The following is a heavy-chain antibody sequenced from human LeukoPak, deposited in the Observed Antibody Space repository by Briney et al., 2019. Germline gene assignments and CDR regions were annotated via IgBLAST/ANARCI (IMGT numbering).Heavy chain of an antibody. CDR3: ARVKSSSGPGAFDI. Sequence: SETLSLTCTVSGGSISTYYWSWIRQPPGKGLEWVGYIYYSGSTNYNPSLKSRVTISVDTSKNQFSLKLSSVTAADTAVYYCARVKSSSGPGAFDIWGQGTMVTVSS. D-gene: IGHD6-6*01. J-gene: IGHJ3*02. V-gene: IGHV4-59*12. CDR2: IYYSGST. CDR1: GGSISTYY.